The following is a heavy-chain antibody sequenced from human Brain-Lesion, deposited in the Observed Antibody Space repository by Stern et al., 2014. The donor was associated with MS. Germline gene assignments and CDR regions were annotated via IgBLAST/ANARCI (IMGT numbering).Heavy chain of an antibody. Sequence: QVQLVQSGAEVKTPGASVKVSCKTSGYIFTGYYIHWVRQAPGQGLEWMAWINPHTGGTKYAQKFQGRVTMSTDPSIRPAYMALSRLTSDDTAVYYCARDQRGITIFGVVTDYYYLGMDVWGQGTTVTVSS. D-gene: IGHD3-3*01. CDR2: INPHTGGT. J-gene: IGHJ6*02. CDR3: ARDQRGITIFGVVTDYYYLGMDV. CDR1: GYIFTGYY. V-gene: IGHV1-2*02.